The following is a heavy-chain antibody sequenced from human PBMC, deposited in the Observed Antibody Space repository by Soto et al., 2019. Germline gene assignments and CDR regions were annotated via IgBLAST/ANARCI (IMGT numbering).Heavy chain of an antibody. CDR1: GYAFTTYG. J-gene: IGHJ4*02. CDR2: ISAHNSST. V-gene: IGHV1-18*01. Sequence: QVHLVQSGAEVKKPGASVKVSCKGSGYAFTTYGTTWVRQAPGQGLEWMGWISAHNSSTNYAQKTQGRVTVTRDTSKITAYMELRSLRPDDTAGYYWARGRYGDYWGQGALVTGSS. CDR3: ARGRYGDY. D-gene: IGHD1-1*01.